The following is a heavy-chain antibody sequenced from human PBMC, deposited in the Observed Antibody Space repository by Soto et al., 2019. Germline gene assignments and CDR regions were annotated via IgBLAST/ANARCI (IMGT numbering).Heavy chain of an antibody. CDR3: ERVEDGVARPSGY. CDR1: GGSISSYY. CDR2: IYYSGST. D-gene: IGHD2-15*01. Sequence: QVQLQESGPGLVKPSETLSLTCTVSGGSISSYYWSWIRQPPGKGLEWIGYIYYSGSTNYNPTRKSHVTISVDLAENQVSQKLSGVTDADTAGNYGERVEDGVARPSGYWGQGTLVTVSS. V-gene: IGHV4-59*01. J-gene: IGHJ4*02.